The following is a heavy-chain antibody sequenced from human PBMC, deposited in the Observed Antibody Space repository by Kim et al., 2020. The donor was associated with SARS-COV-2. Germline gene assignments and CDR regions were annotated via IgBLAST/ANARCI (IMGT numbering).Heavy chain of an antibody. Sequence: GGSLRLSCAASGFTFSSHWMHWVRQAPGKGLVCVSRINSDGTTTSYADSVKGRFTISRDNAKNTLYLQMNSLRAEDTAVYYCARRQFTSGWYYFDYWGQGTLVTVSS. V-gene: IGHV3-74*01. J-gene: IGHJ4*02. D-gene: IGHD6-19*01. CDR1: GFTFSSHW. CDR3: ARRQFTSGWYYFDY. CDR2: INSDGTTT.